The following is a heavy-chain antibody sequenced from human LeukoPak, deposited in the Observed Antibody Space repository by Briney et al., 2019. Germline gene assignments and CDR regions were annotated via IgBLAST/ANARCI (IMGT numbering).Heavy chain of an antibody. J-gene: IGHJ5*02. CDR1: GFTFSSYS. CDR3: ARDGSVQEMATIPYET. V-gene: IGHV3-21*01. D-gene: IGHD5-24*01. CDR2: ISSSSSYI. Sequence: GGSLRLSCAASGFTFSSYSMNWVRQAPEKGLEWVSSISSSSSYIYYADSVKGRFTISRDNAKNSLYLQMNSLRAEDTAVYYCARDGSVQEMATIPYETWGQGTLVTVSS.